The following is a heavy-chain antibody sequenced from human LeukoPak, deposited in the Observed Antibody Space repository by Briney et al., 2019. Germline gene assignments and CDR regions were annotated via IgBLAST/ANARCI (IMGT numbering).Heavy chain of an antibody. CDR3: ARRYYGDRNGFDY. CDR2: ICPGDSDT. Sequence: GESLKISCKGSGYSFTSYWIGWVRQMPGKGPEWMGIICPGDSDTRYSPSFQGQVTISADKSISTAYLQWSNLKASDTAMYYCARRYYGDRNGFDYWGQGTLVTVSS. CDR1: GYSFTSYW. J-gene: IGHJ4*02. D-gene: IGHD4-17*01. V-gene: IGHV5-51*01.